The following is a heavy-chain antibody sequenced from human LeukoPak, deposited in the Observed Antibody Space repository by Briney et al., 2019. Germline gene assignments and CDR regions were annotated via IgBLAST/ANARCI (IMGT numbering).Heavy chain of an antibody. CDR3: ARDPPRRFDY. Sequence: GGSLRLSCAASGFTFSDYWVICVREAPGKGREWVANMNGDGSETLYVDSVKGRFTISRDNTKNSMYRQMNSLRAEDTAVYYCARDPPRRFDYWGQGTLVTVSS. J-gene: IGHJ4*02. CDR2: MNGDGSET. CDR1: GFTFSDYW. V-gene: IGHV3-7*01.